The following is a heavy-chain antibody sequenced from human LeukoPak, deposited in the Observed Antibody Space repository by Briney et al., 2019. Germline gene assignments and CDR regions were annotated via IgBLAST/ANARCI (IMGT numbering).Heavy chain of an antibody. CDR2: INHSGST. V-gene: IGHV4-34*01. J-gene: IGHJ6*03. Sequence: SGTLSLTCAVYGGSFSGYYWSWIRQPSGKGLEWIGEINHSGSTNYNPSLKSQATISVDTSKNQFSLKLSSVTAADTAVYYCAGYMDVWGKGTRVTVSS. CDR3: AGYMDV. CDR1: GGSFSGYY.